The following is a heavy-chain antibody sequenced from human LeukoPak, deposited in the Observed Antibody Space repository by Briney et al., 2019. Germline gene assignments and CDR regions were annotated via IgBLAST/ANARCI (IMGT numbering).Heavy chain of an antibody. V-gene: IGHV4-39*01. D-gene: IGHD5-18*01. CDR2: IYYTSDT. CDR1: GGSISTSSSYY. CDR3: ARLRGYTYGNPGY. Sequence: SETVSLTCTVSGGSISTSSSYYWGWIRQPPGKGLEWIGSIYYTSDTYYNSSLKSRVTISVDTSKNQFALRLSSVTAADTALYYCARLRGYTYGNPGYWGQGSLVTVSS. J-gene: IGHJ4*02.